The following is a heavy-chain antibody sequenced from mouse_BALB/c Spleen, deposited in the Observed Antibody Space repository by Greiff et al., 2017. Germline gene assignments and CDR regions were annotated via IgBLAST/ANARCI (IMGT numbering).Heavy chain of an antibody. CDR3: ARGVLRLNWYFDV. V-gene: IGHV2-6-7*01. Sequence: VHLVESGPGLVAPSQSLSITCTVSGFSLTGYGVNWVRQPPGKGLEWLGMIWGDGSTDYNSALKSRLSISKDNSKSQVFLKMNSLQTDDTARYYCARGVLRLNWYFDVGGAGTTVTVSS. CDR2: IWGDGST. J-gene: IGHJ1*01. D-gene: IGHD1-2*01. CDR1: GFSLTGYG.